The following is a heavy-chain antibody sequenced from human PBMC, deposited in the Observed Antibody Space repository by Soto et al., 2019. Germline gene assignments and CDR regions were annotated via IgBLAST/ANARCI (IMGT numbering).Heavy chain of an antibody. J-gene: IGHJ6*02. V-gene: IGHV4-4*02. CDR2: IYRTGST. CDR1: GGSFTSNNW. D-gene: IGHD1-26*01. Sequence: PSETLSLTCAVSGGSFTSNNWWTWVRQPPGQGLEWIGEIYRTGSTNYNPSLKSRVTISLDKSENQFSLKVSSVTAADTAVYYCARDRVGATLYYYYGMDVWGQGTKVTVSS. CDR3: ARDRVGATLYYYYGMDV.